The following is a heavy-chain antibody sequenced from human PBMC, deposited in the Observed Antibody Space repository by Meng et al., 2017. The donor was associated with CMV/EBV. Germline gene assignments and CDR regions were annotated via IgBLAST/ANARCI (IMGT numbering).Heavy chain of an antibody. CDR1: GGTFSSYV. CDR2: ISAYNGNT. V-gene: IGHV1-18*01. J-gene: IGHJ4*02. CDR3: ARVGGYPAGEGYYFDY. Sequence: ASVKVSCKASGGTFSSYVLNWVRQAPGQGLEWMGWISAYNGNTNYAQKLQGRVTMTTDTSTSTAYVELRSLRSDDTAVYYCARVGGYPAGEGYYFDYWGQGTLVTVSS. D-gene: IGHD1-26*01.